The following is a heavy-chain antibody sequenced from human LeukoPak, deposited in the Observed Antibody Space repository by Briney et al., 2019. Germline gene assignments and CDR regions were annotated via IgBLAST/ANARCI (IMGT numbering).Heavy chain of an antibody. CDR1: GCIFTSYW. D-gene: IGHD2-15*01. CDR2: IYPGDSTT. Sequence: RGDFLEISCKGSGCIFTSYWIGWGRQLPRKGLEWMGIIYPGDSTTRYSPSFQGQVTISVDKSISTAYLQWHTLKASDTATYYCARLYCRGGACYGGWFDPWGQGTLVTVSS. V-gene: IGHV5-51*01. J-gene: IGHJ5*02. CDR3: ARLYCRGGACYGGWFDP.